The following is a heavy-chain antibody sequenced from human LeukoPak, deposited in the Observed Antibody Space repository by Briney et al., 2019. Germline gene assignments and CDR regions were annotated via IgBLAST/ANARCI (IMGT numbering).Heavy chain of an antibody. CDR2: ISGSGGST. D-gene: IGHD4-17*01. CDR1: GFTFGSYA. J-gene: IGHJ4*02. CDR3: ARSPHGDYGPFDY. V-gene: IGHV3-23*01. Sequence: GGSLRLSCAASGFTFGSYAMSWVRQAPGKGLEWVSAISGSGGSTYYADSVKGRFTISRDNSKNTLYLQMNSLRAEDTAVYYCARSPHGDYGPFDYWGQGTLVTVSS.